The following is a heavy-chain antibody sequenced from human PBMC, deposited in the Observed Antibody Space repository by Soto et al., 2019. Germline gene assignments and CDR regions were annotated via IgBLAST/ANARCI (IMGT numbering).Heavy chain of an antibody. V-gene: IGHV1-18*04. J-gene: IGHJ6*02. Sequence: ASVKVSCKASGYTFTSYRISWVRQAPGQRLEWMGWISAYNGNTNYAQKLQGKVTMTTDTSTSTAYMELRSLRSDDTAVYYCARDPGYCSGGSCYLPYGMDVWGQGTTLTVSS. CDR2: ISAYNGNT. D-gene: IGHD2-15*01. CDR1: GYTFTSYR. CDR3: ARDPGYCSGGSCYLPYGMDV.